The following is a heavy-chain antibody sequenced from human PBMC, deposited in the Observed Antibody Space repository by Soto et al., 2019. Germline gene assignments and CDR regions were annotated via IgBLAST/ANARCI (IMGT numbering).Heavy chain of an antibody. CDR1: GGSISSSNW. V-gene: IGHV4-4*02. J-gene: IGHJ3*02. D-gene: IGHD6-19*01. CDR3: AFSGWSGGGVFDI. CDR2: IYHSGST. Sequence: PSETLSLTCAVSGGSISSSNWWSWVRQPPGKGLEWIGEIYHSGSTNDNPSLKSRVTISVDKSKNQFSLELSSVTAADTAVYYCAFSGWSGGGVFDIWGQGTMVTVSS.